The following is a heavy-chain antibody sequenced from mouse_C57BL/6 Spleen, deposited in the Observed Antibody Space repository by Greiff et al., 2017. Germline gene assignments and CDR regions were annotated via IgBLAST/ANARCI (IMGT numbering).Heavy chain of an antibody. CDR2: ITPNYGTP. V-gene: IGHV1-39*01. CDR1: GYSFTDYN. J-gene: IGHJ1*03. Sequence: VQLKESGPELVKPGASVKISCKASGYSFTDYNMNWVKQSNGKSLEWIGVITPNYGTPSSNQKFKGQATLTADKSSSTAYMQLSSLTSEDSAVYFCARSITTVVATGYFDVWGTGTTVTVSS. D-gene: IGHD1-1*01. CDR3: ARSITTVVATGYFDV.